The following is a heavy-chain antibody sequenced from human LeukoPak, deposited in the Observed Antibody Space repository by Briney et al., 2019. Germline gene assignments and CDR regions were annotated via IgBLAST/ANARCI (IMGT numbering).Heavy chain of an antibody. D-gene: IGHD3-10*02. CDR1: GGSISSSSYY. CDR2: IYYSGST. CDR3: ASCKRMFYGMDV. V-gene: IGHV4-39*07. J-gene: IGHJ6*02. Sequence: KPSETLSLTCTVSGGSISSSSYYWGWIRQPPGKGLEWIGSIYYSGSTYYNPSLKSRVTISVDTSKNQFSLKLSSVTAADTAVYYCASCKRMFYGMDVWGQGTTVTVSS.